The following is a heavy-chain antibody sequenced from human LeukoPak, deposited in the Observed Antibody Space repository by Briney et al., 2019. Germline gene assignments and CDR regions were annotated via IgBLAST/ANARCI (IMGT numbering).Heavy chain of an antibody. V-gene: IGHV4-39*01. Sequence: SETLSLTCTVSGGSISSSSYYWGRIRQPTGKGREWIGSIYYSGSTYYNPSLKSRVTISVDTSKNQFSLKLSSVTAADTAVYYCARPGIAARVSIYYFDYWGQGTLVTVSS. CDR2: IYYSGST. J-gene: IGHJ4*02. CDR3: ARPGIAARVSIYYFDY. CDR1: GGSISSSSYY. D-gene: IGHD6-13*01.